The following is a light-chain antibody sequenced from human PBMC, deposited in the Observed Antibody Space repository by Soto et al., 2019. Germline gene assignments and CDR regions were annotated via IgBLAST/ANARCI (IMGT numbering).Light chain of an antibody. CDR3: QQYCSSPIT. Sequence: EIVLTQSPGTLSLSPGERATLSCRASQSVSSSYLACSQPKPGQAPRLLIYVASSRSTGIPDTFSGSGSGTDFTLTISRLEPEDFAVYYCQQYCSSPITFGQGTRLEIK. V-gene: IGKV3-20*01. CDR1: QSVSSSY. CDR2: VAS. J-gene: IGKJ5*01.